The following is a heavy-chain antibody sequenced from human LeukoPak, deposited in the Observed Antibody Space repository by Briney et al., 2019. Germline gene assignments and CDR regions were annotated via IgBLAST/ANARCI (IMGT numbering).Heavy chain of an antibody. Sequence: GGSLRLSCAASGFSFSIHGMSWVRQAPGKGLEWVSAIGAGSAYTEYADSVKGRFTISRDDSKNTLLLQMYSLRAEDTAAYYCVQDFWATTGYWGQGTLVTVSS. J-gene: IGHJ4*02. CDR2: IGAGSAYT. V-gene: IGHV3-23*01. D-gene: IGHD4-17*01. CDR3: VQDFWATTGY. CDR1: GFSFSIHG.